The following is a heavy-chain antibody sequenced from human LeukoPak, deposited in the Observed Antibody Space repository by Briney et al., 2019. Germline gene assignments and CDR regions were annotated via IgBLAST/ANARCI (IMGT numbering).Heavy chain of an antibody. J-gene: IGHJ4*02. CDR1: GFSFSVYW. D-gene: IGHD3-22*01. CDR2: IKTDGSIT. CDR3: AREVYYYDSSGFYYSGGFGY. Sequence: GGSLRLSCAASGFSFSVYWMHWVRQAPGKGPVWVSRIKTDGSITDYADSVKGRFTISRDNAKNSLYLQMNSLRAEDTAVYYCAREVYYYDSSGFYYSGGFGYWGQGTLLTVSS. V-gene: IGHV3-74*01.